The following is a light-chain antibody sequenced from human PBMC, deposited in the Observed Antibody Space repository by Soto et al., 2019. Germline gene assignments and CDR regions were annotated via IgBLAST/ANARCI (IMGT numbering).Light chain of an antibody. CDR2: RAS. Sequence: ILMTQSPATVSVSPGESATLSCRASQIIYYNVAWYQHRPGQAPRLLIYRASTRAPGVPARFSGSGSGTEFTLTISSLQPQDFTVYSCLQYHNLWACGQGTKVEI. J-gene: IGKJ1*01. CDR1: QIIYYN. V-gene: IGKV3-15*01. CDR3: LQYHNLWA.